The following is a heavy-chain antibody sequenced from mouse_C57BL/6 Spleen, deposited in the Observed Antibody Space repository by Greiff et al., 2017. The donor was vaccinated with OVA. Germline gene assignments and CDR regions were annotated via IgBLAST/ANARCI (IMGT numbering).Heavy chain of an antibody. V-gene: IGHV14-2*01. J-gene: IGHJ3*01. CDR2: IDPEDGET. Sequence: EVKLQESGAELVKPGASVKLSCTASGFNIKDYYMHWVKQRTEQGLEWIGRIDPEDGETKYAPKFQGKATITADTSSNTAYLQLSSLTSEDTAVYYCVPYYSNYVGFAYWGQGTLVTVSA. CDR3: VPYYSNYVGFAY. D-gene: IGHD2-5*01. CDR1: GFNIKDYY.